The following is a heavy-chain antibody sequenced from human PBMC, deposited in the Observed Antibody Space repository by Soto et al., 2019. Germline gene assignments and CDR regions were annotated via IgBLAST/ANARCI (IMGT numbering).Heavy chain of an antibody. CDR2: IIPIFGTA. CDR3: ARGQYQLLRQLDY. V-gene: IGHV1-69*13. CDR1: GGSFSSYA. D-gene: IGHD2-2*01. Sequence: VEVSCKASGGSFSSYAISWVRQAPGQGLEWMGGIIPIFGTANYAQKFQGRVTITADESTSTAYMELSSLRSEDTAVYYCARGQYQLLRQLDYWVQGTLVTVSS. J-gene: IGHJ4*02.